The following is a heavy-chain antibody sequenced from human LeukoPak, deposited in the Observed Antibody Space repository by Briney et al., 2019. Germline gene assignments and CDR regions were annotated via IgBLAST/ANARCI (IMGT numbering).Heavy chain of an antibody. CDR1: GGSISSSSYY. J-gene: IGHJ6*03. Sequence: SETLSLTCTVSGGSISSSSYYWGWIRQPPGKGLEWIGSIYYSGSTYYNPSLKSRVTISVDTSKNQFSLKLSSVTAADTAVYYCAREKIKYCSTTSCYRDRYYYYMDVWGKGTTVTISS. CDR2: IYYSGST. D-gene: IGHD2-2*01. V-gene: IGHV4-39*02. CDR3: AREKIKYCSTTSCYRDRYYYYMDV.